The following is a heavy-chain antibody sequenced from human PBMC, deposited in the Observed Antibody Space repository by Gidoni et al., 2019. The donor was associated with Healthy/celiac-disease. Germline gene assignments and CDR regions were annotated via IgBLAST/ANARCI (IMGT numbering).Heavy chain of an antibody. D-gene: IGHD6-19*01. CDR1: GGSISTSRYY. J-gene: IGHJ4*02. Sequence: QMQLQESGPGLVKPSETLSPTCTVSGGSISTSRYYWGWIRQPPGKGLEWIGSSYYSWSTYYNPSLKSRVTISVDTSKNQFSLKLSSVTAADTAVYYCASRSGWYFLHYFDYWGQGTLVTVSS. V-gene: IGHV4-39*01. CDR3: ASRSGWYFLHYFDY. CDR2: SYYSWST.